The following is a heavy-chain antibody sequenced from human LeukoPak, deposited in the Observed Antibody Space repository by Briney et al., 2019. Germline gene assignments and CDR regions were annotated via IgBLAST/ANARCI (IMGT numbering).Heavy chain of an antibody. CDR1: GFTFHSYW. Sequence: PGGSLRLSCAASGFTFHSYWMHWVRQAPGKGLVWVSRIDNDGGSTTYADSVKGRFTISRDNAKNTLYLQMNSVRAEDTAVYYCARSSFPYYFDYWGQGTLVTVSP. J-gene: IGHJ4*02. CDR3: ARSSFPYYFDY. V-gene: IGHV3-74*01. CDR2: IDNDGGST. D-gene: IGHD3-16*01.